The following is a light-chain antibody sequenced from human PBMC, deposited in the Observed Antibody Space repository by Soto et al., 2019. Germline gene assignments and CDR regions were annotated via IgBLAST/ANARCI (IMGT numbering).Light chain of an antibody. CDR2: GNN. J-gene: IGLJ1*01. Sequence: QSVLTQPPSVSGAPGQRVTISCTGSSSDIGAGYDVRWYQQLPGAAPKLLIYGNNNRPSGVPDRFSGSRSGTSASLAITRPQHEAEADHYCGSWDSRLSAYVFGTGTKVTVL. CDR3: GSWDSRLSAYV. V-gene: IGLV1-40*01. CDR1: SSDIGAGYD.